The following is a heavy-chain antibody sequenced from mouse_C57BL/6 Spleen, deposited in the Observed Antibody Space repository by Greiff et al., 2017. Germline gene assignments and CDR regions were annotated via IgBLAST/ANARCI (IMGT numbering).Heavy chain of an antibody. V-gene: IGHV1-59*01. CDR2: IDPSDSYT. Sequence: VQLQQPGAELVRPGTSVKLSCKASGYTFTSYWMHWVKQRPGQGLEWIGVIDPSDSYTNYNQKFKGKATLTVDTSSSTAYMQLSSLTSEDSAVYYCARDGELRGAYWGQGTLVTVSA. D-gene: IGHD1-1*01. J-gene: IGHJ3*01. CDR1: GYTFTSYW. CDR3: ARDGELRGAY.